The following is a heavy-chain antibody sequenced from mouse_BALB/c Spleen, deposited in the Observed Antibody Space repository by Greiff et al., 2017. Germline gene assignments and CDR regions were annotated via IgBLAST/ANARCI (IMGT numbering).Heavy chain of an antibody. CDR1: GFTFSSFG. D-gene: IGHD2-4*01. CDR3: ARGGYDYDYYAMDY. CDR2: ISSGSSTI. Sequence: EVNVVESGGGLVQPGGSRKLSCAASGFTFSSFGMHWVRQAPEKGLEWVAYISSGSSTIYYADTVKGRFTISRDNPKNTLFLQMTSLRSEDTAMYYCARGGYDYDYYAMDYWGQGTSVTVSS. V-gene: IGHV5-17*02. J-gene: IGHJ4*01.